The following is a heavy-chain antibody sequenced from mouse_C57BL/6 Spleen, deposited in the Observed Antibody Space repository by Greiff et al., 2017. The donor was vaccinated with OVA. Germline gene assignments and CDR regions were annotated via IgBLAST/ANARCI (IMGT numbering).Heavy chain of an antibody. Sequence: QVQLKQPGAELVKPGASVKLSCKASGYTFTSYWMHWVKQRPGRGLEWIGRIDPNSGGTKYNEKFKSKATLTVDKPSSTAYMQLSSLTSEDSAVYYCARSDFGSYDGYHGAMDYWGQGTSVTVSS. CDR3: ARSDFGSYDGYHGAMDY. CDR1: GYTFTSYW. CDR2: IDPNSGGT. J-gene: IGHJ4*01. V-gene: IGHV1-72*01. D-gene: IGHD2-3*01.